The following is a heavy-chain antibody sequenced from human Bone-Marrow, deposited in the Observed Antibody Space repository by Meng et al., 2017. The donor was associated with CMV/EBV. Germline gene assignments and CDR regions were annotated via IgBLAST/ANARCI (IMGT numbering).Heavy chain of an antibody. CDR3: AKVSSKYSSMYYFDY. J-gene: IGHJ4*02. V-gene: IGHV3-33*06. D-gene: IGHD6-13*01. Sequence: GESLKISCAASEFTFSSYGMHWVRQAPGKGLEWVAVIWYDGSNKYYADSVKGRFTISRDNSKNTLYLQMNSLRAEDTAVYYCAKVSSKYSSMYYFDYWGQGTLVTVSS. CDR1: EFTFSSYG. CDR2: IWYDGSNK.